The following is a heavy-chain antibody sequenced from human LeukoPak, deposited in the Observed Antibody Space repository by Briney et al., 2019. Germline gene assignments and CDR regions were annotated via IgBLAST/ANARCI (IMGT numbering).Heavy chain of an antibody. Sequence: GGSLRLSCAASGFTFSSYWMHWVRQAPGKGLVWVSRINNDGSSTTYADSVKGRFTISRDNAKNSLYLQMNGLRAEDTAVYYCASILAVAGSDAFDIWGQGTMVTVSS. V-gene: IGHV3-74*01. CDR1: GFTFSSYW. CDR2: INNDGSST. CDR3: ASILAVAGSDAFDI. J-gene: IGHJ3*02. D-gene: IGHD6-19*01.